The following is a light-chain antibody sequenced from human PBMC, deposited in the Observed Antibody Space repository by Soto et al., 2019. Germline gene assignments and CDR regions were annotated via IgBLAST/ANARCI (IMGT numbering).Light chain of an antibody. CDR2: GSS. Sequence: VLTQSPGTLSLSPGERASLSCRASQSVSNNYLAWYQQKPGQSPKLLIFGSSDRATGIPDRFSGSGSGTDFTLTISRLEPEDFAVYSCQQYGSSPPYTFGQGTKMEIK. CDR3: QQYGSSPPYT. CDR1: QSVSNNY. V-gene: IGKV3-20*01. J-gene: IGKJ2*01.